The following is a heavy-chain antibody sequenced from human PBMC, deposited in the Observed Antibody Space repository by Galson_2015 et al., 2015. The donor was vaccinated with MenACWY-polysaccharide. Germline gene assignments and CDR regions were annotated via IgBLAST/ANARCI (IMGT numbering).Heavy chain of an antibody. D-gene: IGHD3-10*01. CDR3: TKAVTYGSGSYNRYHGMDV. V-gene: IGHV3-9*01. Sequence: SLRLSCAASGFSFDDYAMHWVRQAPGQGLEWVSSISWNSATVGYADSVKGRFTISRDNAKNSLYLLMNSLRVEDTALYYCTKAVTYGSGSYNRYHGMDVWGQGTTVTVSS. J-gene: IGHJ6*02. CDR1: GFSFDDYA. CDR2: ISWNSATV.